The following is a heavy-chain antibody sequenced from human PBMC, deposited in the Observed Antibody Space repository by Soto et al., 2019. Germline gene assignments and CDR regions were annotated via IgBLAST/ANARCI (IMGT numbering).Heavy chain of an antibody. V-gene: IGHV1-2*04. CDR2: INPNSGGT. CDR1: GYTFTGYY. CDR3: ARDQGSSSWGNWFDP. J-gene: IGHJ5*02. D-gene: IGHD6-13*01. Sequence: ASVKVSCKASGYTFTGYYTHWVRQAPGQGLEWMGWINPNSGGTNYAQKFQGWVTMTRDTSISTAYMELSRLRSDDTAVYYCARDQGSSSWGNWFDPWGQGTLVTVSS.